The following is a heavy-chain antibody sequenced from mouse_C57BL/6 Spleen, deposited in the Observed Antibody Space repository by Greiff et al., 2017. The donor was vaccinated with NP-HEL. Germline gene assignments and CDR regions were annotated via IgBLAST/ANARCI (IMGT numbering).Heavy chain of an antibody. V-gene: IGHV1-82*01. CDR1: GYAFSCSW. Sequence: QVQLQPSGPELVKPGASVKISCQASGYAFSCSWMNWVKQRPGKGLEWIGRIFPGDGTTNYNGKFKGKAPLTADKSSSTAYMQLSSLTSEDSAVYFCARDYGSDWYFDVWGTGTTVTVSS. CDR2: IFPGDGTT. CDR3: ARDYGSDWYFDV. D-gene: IGHD1-1*01. J-gene: IGHJ1*03.